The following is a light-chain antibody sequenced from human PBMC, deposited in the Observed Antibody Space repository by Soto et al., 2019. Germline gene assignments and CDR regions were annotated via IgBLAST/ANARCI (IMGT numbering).Light chain of an antibody. CDR3: QQYYSAPT. V-gene: IGKV4-1*01. CDR1: QSVLYSPSNKNY. CDR2: WAS. Sequence: DIVVSQFPDSLAVSLGERATINCKSSQSVLYSPSNKNYLAWYQQKPGQTPKLLIYWASTRESGVPDRFSGSGSGTDFSLTITSLQAEDVAVYYCQQYYSAPTFGQGTKVEIK. J-gene: IGKJ1*01.